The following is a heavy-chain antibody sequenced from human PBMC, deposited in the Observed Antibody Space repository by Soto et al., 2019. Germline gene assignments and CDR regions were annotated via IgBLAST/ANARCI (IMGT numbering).Heavy chain of an antibody. D-gene: IGHD2-2*01. J-gene: IGHJ3*02. V-gene: IGHV3-74*03. CDR1: GFTFSGHW. CDR2: INTDGGTS. CDR3: AREAGYCSRTSCYRRAFDT. Sequence: EIQLTESGGALVQPGGSLRLSCAASGFTFSGHWMHWVRQVPGKGLEWAPRINTDGGTSAYADSVRGRFTISRDNAKNTLYLQMNGLRAEDMAVYYCAREAGYCSRTSCYRRAFDTWGQGTTVSVSS.